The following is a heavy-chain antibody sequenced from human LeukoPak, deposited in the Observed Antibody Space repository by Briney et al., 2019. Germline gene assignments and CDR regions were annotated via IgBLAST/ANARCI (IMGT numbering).Heavy chain of an antibody. V-gene: IGHV1-18*04. D-gene: IGHD3-10*01. CDR3: ARAGAGITNLFDP. Sequence: ASVKVSCKASGYTFTGYYMHWVRQAPGQGLEWMGWISAYNGNTNYAQKLQGRVTMTTDTSTSTAYMELRSLRSDDTAVYYCARAGAGITNLFDPWGQGTLVTVSS. CDR2: ISAYNGNT. J-gene: IGHJ5*02. CDR1: GYTFTGYY.